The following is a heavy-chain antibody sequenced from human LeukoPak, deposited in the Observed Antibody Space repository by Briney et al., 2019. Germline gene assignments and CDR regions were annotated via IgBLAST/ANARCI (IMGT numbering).Heavy chain of an antibody. CDR2: ISGSGGST. J-gene: IGHJ6*03. CDR3: AKTIGQLNYYYYYMDV. V-gene: IGHV3-23*01. D-gene: IGHD6-13*01. CDR1: GFTFTTYA. Sequence: GGSLRLSCAASGFTFTTYAMNWVRQAPGKGLEWVSAISGSGGSTYYADSVKGRFTISRDNSKNTLYLQMNSLRAKDTAVYYCAKTIGQLNYYYYYMDVWGKGTTVTVSS.